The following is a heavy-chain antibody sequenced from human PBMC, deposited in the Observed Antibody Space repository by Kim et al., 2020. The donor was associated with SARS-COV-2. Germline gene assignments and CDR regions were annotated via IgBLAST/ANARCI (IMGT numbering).Heavy chain of an antibody. CDR3: ARLDSTGSTGYFDY. J-gene: IGHJ4*02. D-gene: IGHD3-22*01. Sequence: AQGFTGRFVFTLDTSVSTAYLQISSLKAEDTAVYYCARLDSTGSTGYFDYWGQGTLVTVSS. V-gene: IGHV7-4-1*02.